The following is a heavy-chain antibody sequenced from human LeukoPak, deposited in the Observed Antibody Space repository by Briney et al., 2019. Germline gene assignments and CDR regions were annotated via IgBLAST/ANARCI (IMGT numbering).Heavy chain of an antibody. D-gene: IGHD5-24*01. J-gene: IGHJ5*02. Sequence: GGSLRLSRAASGFTFSSYGMHWVRQAPGKGLEWVAVIWYDGSSKYYADSVEGRFTISRDNSKNTLYLQMNSLRAEDTAVYYCAKGRDGYNYWFDPWGQGTLVTVAS. CDR1: GFTFSSYG. V-gene: IGHV3-33*06. CDR3: AKGRDGYNYWFDP. CDR2: IWYDGSSK.